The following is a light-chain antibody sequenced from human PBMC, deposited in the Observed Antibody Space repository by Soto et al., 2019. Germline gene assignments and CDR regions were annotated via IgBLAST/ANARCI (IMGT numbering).Light chain of an antibody. Sequence: LTQPPSVSGAPGQRVTISCTGSSSNIGAGYDVHWYQQLPGTAPKLLIYGNSNRPSGVPDRFSGSKSGTSASLAITGLQAEDEADYYCQSYDSSLSAYVVFGGGTQLTVL. J-gene: IGLJ2*01. CDR3: QSYDSSLSAYVV. V-gene: IGLV1-40*01. CDR1: SSNIGAGYD. CDR2: GNS.